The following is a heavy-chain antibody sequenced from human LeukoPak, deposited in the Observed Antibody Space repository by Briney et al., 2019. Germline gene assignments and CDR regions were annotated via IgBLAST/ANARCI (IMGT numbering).Heavy chain of an antibody. D-gene: IGHD3-10*01. CDR2: INPNSGGT. V-gene: IGHV1-2*02. Sequence: GASVKVSCKASGYTFTGYYMHWVRQAPGQGLEWMGWINPNSGGTNYAQKFQGRVTMTRDTSISTAYMELSRLRSDDTAVYYCARDPMGLWFGEEGIDPWGQGTLVIVSS. CDR1: GYTFTGYY. J-gene: IGHJ5*02. CDR3: ARDPMGLWFGEEGIDP.